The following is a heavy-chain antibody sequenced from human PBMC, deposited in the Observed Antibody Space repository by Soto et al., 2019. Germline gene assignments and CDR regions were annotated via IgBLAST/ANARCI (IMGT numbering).Heavy chain of an antibody. D-gene: IGHD2-15*01. CDR2: ISFDGSNE. V-gene: IGHV3-30-3*01. J-gene: IGHJ6*02. CDR3: ARPIPRWSYHYGMDV. Sequence: QLVESGGRGVQPGRSLRLSCAASEFTFSSYAMHWVRQAPGRGLEWVALISFDGSNEYYADSVKGRFIISRDNSKNMLYLQMNSLRPDDTAISYCARPIPRWSYHYGMDVWGQGTTVTVSS. CDR1: EFTFSSYA.